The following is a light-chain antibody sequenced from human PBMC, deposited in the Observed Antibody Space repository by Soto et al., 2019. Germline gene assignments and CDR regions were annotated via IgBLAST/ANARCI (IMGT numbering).Light chain of an antibody. Sequence: EIVLTQSPGTLSLSPGERATLSCRASQSVSSSYLAWYQQKPGQAPRLLIYGASSRATGIPDRFSGSGSGKDFTLTISRLEPEDFAVYYCQQDGSSPVFTFGPGTKVDIK. CDR1: QSVSSSY. CDR3: QQDGSSPVFT. J-gene: IGKJ3*01. V-gene: IGKV3-20*01. CDR2: GAS.